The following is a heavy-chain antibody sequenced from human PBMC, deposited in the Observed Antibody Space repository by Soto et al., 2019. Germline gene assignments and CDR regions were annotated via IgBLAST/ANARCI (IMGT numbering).Heavy chain of an antibody. CDR3: ARYPTLTDYFFHGMDV. D-gene: IGHD4-17*01. V-gene: IGHV5-51*01. CDR2: IYPGDSDT. Sequence: RGESLKISCKGSGYTFTNYCIVLVLQIPGKGLEWMGIIYPGDSDTRYSPSFQGQVTISADRSISTAYLQWSSLKASDTGMYYCARYPTLTDYFFHGMDVWGQGTTVTVSS. J-gene: IGHJ6*02. CDR1: GYTFTNYC.